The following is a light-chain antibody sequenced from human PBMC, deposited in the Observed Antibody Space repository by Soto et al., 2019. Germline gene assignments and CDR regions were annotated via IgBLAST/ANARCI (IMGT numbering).Light chain of an antibody. CDR2: EVS. CDR3: SSYTSSSTWV. J-gene: IGLJ3*02. CDR1: SSDVGGYNY. Sequence: QSALTQPASVSGSPGQSITISCTGTSSDVGGYNYVSWYQQHPRKAPKLMIYEVSNRPSGVSNRFSGSNSGNTGSLTISGLQAEDEADYYCSSYTSSSTWVFGGGTKLTVL. V-gene: IGLV2-14*01.